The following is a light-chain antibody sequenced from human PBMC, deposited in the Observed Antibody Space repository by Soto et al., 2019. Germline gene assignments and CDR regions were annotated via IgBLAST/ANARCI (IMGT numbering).Light chain of an antibody. Sequence: EIVLTQSPGTLSLSPGERATLSCRASQSVSSTYLAWYQQKPGQAPRLLIYGASTRATGIPDRFSGIGSGTDATLTISRLEPEDFAVYYCQHYYGSPPFTFGTGTRVDIK. V-gene: IGKV3-20*01. CDR1: QSVSSTY. J-gene: IGKJ3*01. CDR3: QHYYGSPPFT. CDR2: GAS.